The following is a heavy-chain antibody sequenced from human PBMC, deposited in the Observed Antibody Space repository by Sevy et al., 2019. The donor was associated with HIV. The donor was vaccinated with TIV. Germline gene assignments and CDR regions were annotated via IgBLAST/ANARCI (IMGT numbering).Heavy chain of an antibody. V-gene: IGHV3-23*01. CDR2: ISGSGGST. J-gene: IGHJ5*02. CDR1: GFTFSSYA. CDR3: AKIAVAGGGFDP. Sequence: GRSLRLSCAASGFTFSSYAMSWVRQAPGKGLEWVSAISGSGGSTYYADSVKGRFTISRDNSKNTLSLQMNSLRAEDTAVYYCAKIAVAGGGFDPWGQGTLVTVSS. D-gene: IGHD6-19*01.